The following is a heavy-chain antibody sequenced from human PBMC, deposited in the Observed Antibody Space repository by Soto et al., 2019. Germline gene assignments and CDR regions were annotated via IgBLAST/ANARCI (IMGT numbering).Heavy chain of an antibody. J-gene: IGHJ6*02. CDR2: IYWNDEQ. CDR1: GFSLTSGVVG. V-gene: IGHV2-5*01. CDR3: AHRLPGPSGYDA. D-gene: IGHD6-13*01. Sequence: QITLKESGPTLVKPTQTLTLTCTFSGFSLTSGVVGVGWIRQPPGEALEWLALIYWNDEQYYNPSLRNRLTITRDTSKHQVVLTMTNMDPLDTATYYCAHRLPGPSGYDAWGQGTTVTVSS.